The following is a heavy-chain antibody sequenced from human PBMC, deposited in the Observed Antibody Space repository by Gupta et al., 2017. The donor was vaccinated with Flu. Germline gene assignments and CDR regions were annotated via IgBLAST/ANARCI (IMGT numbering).Heavy chain of an antibody. CDR2: IWHDGSQK. D-gene: IGHD3-3*01. CDR1: GCTFSNYG. J-gene: IGHJ4*02. V-gene: IGHV3-33*01. Sequence: QGQLASPAGGVVQPWTSLRLSCAASGCTFSNYGMHWVRQAAGKGLEWMAVIWHDGSQKYYAESVKGRFTISRDNSKNTLYLQMNSLRAEETALYYCQAINYDFSTGYYSDYWGQGTLVTVSS. CDR3: QAINYDFSTGYYSDY.